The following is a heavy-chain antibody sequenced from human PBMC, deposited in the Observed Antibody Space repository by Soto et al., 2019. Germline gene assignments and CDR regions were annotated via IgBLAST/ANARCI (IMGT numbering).Heavy chain of an antibody. CDR2: IYHSGST. J-gene: IGHJ4*02. CDR3: ARGQVVAAEH. CDR1: GGSSSRGGYS. Sequence: SVTLSLTCAVSGGSSSRGGYSWSWIRQPPGKGLEWIGYIYHSGSTYYNPSLKSRVTISVDRSKNQFSLKLSSVTASVTSVYYCARGQVVAAEHCGQGTLVTVSS. D-gene: IGHD2-15*01. V-gene: IGHV4-30-2*01.